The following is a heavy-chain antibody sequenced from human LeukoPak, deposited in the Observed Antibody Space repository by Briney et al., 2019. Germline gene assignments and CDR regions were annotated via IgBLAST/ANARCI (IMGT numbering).Heavy chain of an antibody. Sequence: SETLSLTCSVSGVSFTSDYWTWIRQQSPGKGLEWIGYIFFTGTTNYSPSLRSRATISVDTSKKQFSLRLTSVTVADTAVYYCARLRGGDYNDVFDLWGQGTLVTVSS. V-gene: IGHV4-59*08. CDR3: ARLRGGDYNDVFDL. D-gene: IGHD4-17*01. CDR2: IFFTGTT. CDR1: GVSFTSDY. J-gene: IGHJ3*01.